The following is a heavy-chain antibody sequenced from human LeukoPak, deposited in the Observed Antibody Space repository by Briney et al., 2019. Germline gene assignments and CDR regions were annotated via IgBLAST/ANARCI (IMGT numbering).Heavy chain of an antibody. Sequence: GGSLRLSCAASGFTFSSYSMNWVSQAPGKGLEWVSSISSSSSYIYYADSVKGRFTISRDNAKNSLYLQMNSLRAEDTAVYYCARQKPTSPDAYGPVAFDIWGQGTMVTVSS. CDR1: GFTFSSYS. CDR2: ISSSSSYI. J-gene: IGHJ3*02. D-gene: IGHD3-16*01. CDR3: ARQKPTSPDAYGPVAFDI. V-gene: IGHV3-21*01.